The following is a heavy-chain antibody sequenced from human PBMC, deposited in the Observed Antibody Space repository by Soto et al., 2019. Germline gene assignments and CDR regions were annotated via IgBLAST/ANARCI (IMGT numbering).Heavy chain of an antibody. D-gene: IGHD4-17*01. Sequence: QVQLVESGGGVVQPGRSLRLSCAASGFTFSSYGMHWVRQAPGKGLEWVAVISYDGSNKYYADSVKGRFTISRDNSKNTLYLQMTSLRAEDTAVYYCAKDDAGDYVLDYWGQGTLVTVSS. J-gene: IGHJ4*02. CDR3: AKDDAGDYVLDY. CDR1: GFTFSSYG. CDR2: ISYDGSNK. V-gene: IGHV3-30*18.